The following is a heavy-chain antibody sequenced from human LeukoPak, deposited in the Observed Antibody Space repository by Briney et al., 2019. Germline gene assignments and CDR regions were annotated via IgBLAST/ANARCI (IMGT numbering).Heavy chain of an antibody. J-gene: IGHJ4*02. CDR1: GGSINSGGYS. CDR3: ARDSGKCFDY. Sequence: SETLSLTCAVSGGSINSGGYSWSWIRQPPGKGLEWIGYIYHSGSTYYNPSLKSRVTISVDRSKNQFSLKLSSVTAADTAVYYCARDSGKCFDYWGQGTLVTVSS. CDR2: IYHSGST. V-gene: IGHV4-30-2*01. D-gene: IGHD3-10*01.